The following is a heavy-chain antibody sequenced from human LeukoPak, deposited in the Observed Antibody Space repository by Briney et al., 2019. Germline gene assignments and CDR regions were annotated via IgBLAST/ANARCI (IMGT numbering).Heavy chain of an antibody. CDR3: ARWAGRGFQH. Sequence: SETLSLTCAVYGGSFSGYYWSWIRQPPGKGLEWIGEINHSGSTNYNSSLKSRVTISVDTSKNQFSLKLSSVTAADTAVYYCARWAGRGFQHWGQGTPVTVSS. CDR1: GGSFSGYY. V-gene: IGHV4-34*01. CDR2: INHSGST. D-gene: IGHD3-10*01. J-gene: IGHJ1*01.